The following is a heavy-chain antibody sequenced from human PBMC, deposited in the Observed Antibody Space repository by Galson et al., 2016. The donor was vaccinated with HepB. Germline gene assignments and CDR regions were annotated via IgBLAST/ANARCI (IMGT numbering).Heavy chain of an antibody. Sequence: TLSLTCTVSGGSVSSAGLYWSWIRQHPGKGLEWIGSTYSTGSAFYNPSLKGRLTVSRDTSSNQLSLSLRSVTDADTAVYYCARGVDSSKIGYWGRGTLVTVSS. J-gene: IGHJ4*02. CDR2: TYSTGSA. V-gene: IGHV4-31*03. D-gene: IGHD6-13*01. CDR3: ARGVDSSKIGY. CDR1: GGSVSSAGLY.